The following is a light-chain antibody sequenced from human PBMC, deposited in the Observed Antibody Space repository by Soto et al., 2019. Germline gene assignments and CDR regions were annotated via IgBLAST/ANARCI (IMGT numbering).Light chain of an antibody. CDR3: QQAYCFHLC. Sequence: DIHMTQSPSSVSASVGDRVTITCRASQGISSWLAWYQQKPGKAPKLLIYTVSSLQSGGPSRFRGRGSGTGFTLTVSSLQPEAFAPYYCQQAYCFHLCVGGGPKVEIK. CDR1: QGISSW. CDR2: TVS. V-gene: IGKV1-12*01. J-gene: IGKJ4*01.